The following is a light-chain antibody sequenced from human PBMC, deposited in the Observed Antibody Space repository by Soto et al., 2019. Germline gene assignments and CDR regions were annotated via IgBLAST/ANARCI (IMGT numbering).Light chain of an antibody. CDR1: QSVSTN. J-gene: IGKJ2*01. Sequence: EIVMTQSPATLSVSPGERATLSCRARQSVSTNLAWYQHKPGQAPRLLIYGASTRATGIPARFSGSGSGTEFTLTISGLQSEDFAIYHCQQYNNWPYTFGQGTKLEI. CDR3: QQYNNWPYT. V-gene: IGKV3-15*01. CDR2: GAS.